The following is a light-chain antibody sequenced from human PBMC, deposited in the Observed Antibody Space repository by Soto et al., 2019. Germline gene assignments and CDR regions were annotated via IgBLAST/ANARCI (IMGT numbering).Light chain of an antibody. CDR2: DAS. CDR3: QQRSNWPRT. Sequence: IVCTQSPSTLSLSPGERAPLSCRASQSVSSYLAWYQQKPGQAPRLLIYDASNRATGIPARFSGSGSGTDFTLTISSLEPEDFAVYYCQQRSNWPRTFGQGTRLEIK. V-gene: IGKV3-11*01. CDR1: QSVSSY. J-gene: IGKJ5*01.